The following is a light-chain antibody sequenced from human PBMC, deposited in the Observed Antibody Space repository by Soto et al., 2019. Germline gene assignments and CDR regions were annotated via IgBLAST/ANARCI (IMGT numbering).Light chain of an antibody. Sequence: EIVLTQSPGTLSLSPGERATLSCRASQSVSSSYLAWYQQKPGLAPRLLIYGASGRATGIPDRFSGSGSGTDFTLTISRLEPEDFAVYYCQQYGSSPWTFGQGTKVEIK. CDR2: GAS. CDR3: QQYGSSPWT. V-gene: IGKV3-20*01. CDR1: QSVSSSY. J-gene: IGKJ1*01.